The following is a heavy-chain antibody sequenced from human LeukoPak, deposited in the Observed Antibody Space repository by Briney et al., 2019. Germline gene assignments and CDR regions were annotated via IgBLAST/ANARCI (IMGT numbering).Heavy chain of an antibody. J-gene: IGHJ4*02. D-gene: IGHD3-16*02. V-gene: IGHV1-24*01. CDR3: ATEEAHYDYVWGSYRY. Sequence: ASVKVSCKVSGYTLTELSMHWVRQAPGKGLEWMGGFDPEDGETIYAQKFQGRVTMTEDTSTDTAYMELSRLRSEDTAVYYCATEEAHYDYVWGSYRYWGQGTLVTVSS. CDR1: GYTLTELS. CDR2: FDPEDGET.